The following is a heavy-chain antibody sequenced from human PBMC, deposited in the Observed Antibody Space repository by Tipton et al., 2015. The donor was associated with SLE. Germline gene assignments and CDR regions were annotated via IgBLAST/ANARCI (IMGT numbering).Heavy chain of an antibody. CDR3: ARVPPGYYDFWSGYRDAFDI. CDR1: GYTFTSYD. Sequence: QAGAEVKKPGASVKVSCKASGYTFTSYDINWVRQATGQGLEWMGWMNPNSGNTGYAQKFQGRVTMTRNTSISTAYMELSSLRSEDTAVYYCARVPPGYYDFWSGYRDAFDIWGKGTMVTVSS. V-gene: IGHV1-8*01. D-gene: IGHD3-3*01. CDR2: MNPNSGNT. J-gene: IGHJ3*02.